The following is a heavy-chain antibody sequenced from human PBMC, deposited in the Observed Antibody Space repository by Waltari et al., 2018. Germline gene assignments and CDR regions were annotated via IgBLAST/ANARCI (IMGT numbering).Heavy chain of an antibody. D-gene: IGHD3-10*01. CDR3: ARIPAWYGEILNY. Sequence: QVQLLQPGDEVKKPGASVKVSCQASGYTFTGYYMHWVRQAPGQGLEWMGRINPNSGGTDYAQKFLGRVTMTRDTSTSTAYMELSSLTSDDTAVYYCARIPAWYGEILNYWGQGTLVTVSS. J-gene: IGHJ4*02. CDR2: INPNSGGT. CDR1: GYTFTGYY. V-gene: IGHV1-2*06.